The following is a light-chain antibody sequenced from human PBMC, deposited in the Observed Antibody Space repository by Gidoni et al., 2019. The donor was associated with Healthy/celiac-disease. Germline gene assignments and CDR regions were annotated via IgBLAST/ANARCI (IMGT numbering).Light chain of an antibody. V-gene: IGKV4-1*01. CDR3: QQYYSTPWT. J-gene: IGKJ1*01. Sequence: DIVMTQFPDSPAVSLGERATINCKSSQSVLYSSNNKNYLAWYQQKPGQPPKLLIYWASTRESGVPDRFSGSGSGTDFTLTISSLQAEDVAVYYCQQYYSTPWTFGQGTKVEIK. CDR2: WAS. CDR1: QSVLYSSNNKNY.